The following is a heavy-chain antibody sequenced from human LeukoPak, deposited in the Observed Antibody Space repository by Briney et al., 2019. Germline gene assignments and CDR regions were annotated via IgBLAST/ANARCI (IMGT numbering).Heavy chain of an antibody. CDR3: ARFKVPYYYGSGSHLYRYYFDY. J-gene: IGHJ4*02. V-gene: IGHV4-39*07. CDR1: GGSIRSSYYY. Sequence: PFETLSLTCTVSGGSIRSSYYYWGWIRQPPGKGLEWIGSIYDSGSTYYNPSLKSRVTISVDTSKNQFSLKLSSVTAADTAVYYCARFKVPYYYGSGSHLYRYYFDYWGQGTLVTVSS. D-gene: IGHD3-10*01. CDR2: IYDSGST.